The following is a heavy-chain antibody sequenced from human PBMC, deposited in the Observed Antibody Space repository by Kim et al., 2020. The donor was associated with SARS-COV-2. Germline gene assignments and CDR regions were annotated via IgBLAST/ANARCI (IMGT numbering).Heavy chain of an antibody. CDR1: GDSVSSNSAA. J-gene: IGHJ5*02. CDR2: TYYRSKWYN. Sequence: SHTLSLTCAISGDSVSSNSAAWNWIRQSPSRGLEWLGRTYYRSKWYNDYAVSVKSRITINPDTSKNQFSLQLNSVTPEDTAVYYCARDRGVRGVAAHWFDPWGQGTLVTVSS. D-gene: IGHD3-10*02. V-gene: IGHV6-1*01. CDR3: ARDRGVRGVAAHWFDP.